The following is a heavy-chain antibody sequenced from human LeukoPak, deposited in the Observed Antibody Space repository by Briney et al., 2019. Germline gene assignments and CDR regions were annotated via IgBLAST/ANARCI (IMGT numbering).Heavy chain of an antibody. Sequence: GGSLRLSCAASGFTFNDYAIHWVRQAPGKGLEWVSGISWSSESIGYADSVKGRFTISRDNAKNSLYLQMNSLRAEDTALYYCARDGVSGSYAAFDYWGQGTLVTVSS. D-gene: IGHD1-26*01. V-gene: IGHV3-9*01. CDR3: ARDGVSGSYAAFDY. J-gene: IGHJ4*02. CDR1: GFTFNDYA. CDR2: ISWSSESI.